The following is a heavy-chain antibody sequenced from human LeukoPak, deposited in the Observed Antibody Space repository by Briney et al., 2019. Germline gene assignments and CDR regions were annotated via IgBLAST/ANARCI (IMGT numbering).Heavy chain of an antibody. V-gene: IGHV4-59*01. Sequence: SETLSLTCTVSGGSISSYYWSWIRQPPGEGLEWIGYIYYSGSTNYNPSLKSRVTISVDTSKNQFSLKLSSVTAADTAVYYCARGGLDSSGYYYGYFDYWGQGTLVTVSS. CDR2: IYYSGST. J-gene: IGHJ4*02. CDR3: ARGGLDSSGYYYGYFDY. D-gene: IGHD3-22*01. CDR1: GGSISSYY.